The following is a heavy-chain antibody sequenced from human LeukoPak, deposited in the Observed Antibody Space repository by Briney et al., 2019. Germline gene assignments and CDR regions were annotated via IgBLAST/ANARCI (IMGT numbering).Heavy chain of an antibody. CDR2: IYSGGCT. V-gene: IGHV3-53*01. CDR1: GFTVSSNY. J-gene: IGHJ4*02. Sequence: GGSLRLSCAASGFTVSSNYMSWVRQAPGKGLEWASVIYSGGCTYYADSVKGRFIISRDNSKNTLYLQMNSLRAEDTAVYYCARATGDRDPDFFDYWGQGTLVTESS. CDR3: ARATGDRDPDFFDY. D-gene: IGHD2-21*01.